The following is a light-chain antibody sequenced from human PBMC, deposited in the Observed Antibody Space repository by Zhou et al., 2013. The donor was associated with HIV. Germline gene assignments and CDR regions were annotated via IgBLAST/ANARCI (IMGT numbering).Light chain of an antibody. V-gene: IGKV3-11*01. CDR3: QQYENWPPWT. CDR1: QGVGNY. J-gene: IGKJ1*01. CDR2: DAS. Sequence: EIVLTQSPATLSLSPGERATLSCRASQGVGNYLAWYQQKPGQAPRLLIYDASNRATGIPARFSGSGSGTDFTLTISSLEPEDFAIYYCQQYENWPPWTFGQGTKVEI.